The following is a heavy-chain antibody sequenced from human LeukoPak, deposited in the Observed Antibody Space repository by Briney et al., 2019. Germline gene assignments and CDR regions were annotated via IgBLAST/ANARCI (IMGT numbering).Heavy chain of an antibody. CDR2: IYHSGST. D-gene: IGHD5-18*01. CDR1: GGSISSSNW. Sequence: SETLSLTCAVSGGSISSSNWWSWVRQPPGKGLEWIGEIYHSGSTNYNPSLKSRVTISVEKSKNQFSLKLSSVTAADTAVYSCARGRGYRYGSLWGHAFDIWGQGTMVTVSS. J-gene: IGHJ3*02. CDR3: ARGRGYRYGSLWGHAFDI. V-gene: IGHV4-4*02.